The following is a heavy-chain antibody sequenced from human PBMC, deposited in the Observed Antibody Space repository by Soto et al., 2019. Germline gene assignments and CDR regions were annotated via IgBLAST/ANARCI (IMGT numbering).Heavy chain of an antibody. CDR1: GFTFSLSG. V-gene: IGHV3-33*01. D-gene: IGHD2-21*01. J-gene: IGHJ4*02. CDR2: IWSDGSKE. Sequence: QVQMVESGGGVVQPGGSLRLSCAASGFTFSLSGMHWVRQAPGKGLEWVAVIWSDGSKEIYADSVKGRFTISKDNSKNTLYLQMNSLRAEDTAVYYCARDSGDSPFDYWGQGTLVTVSS. CDR3: ARDSGDSPFDY.